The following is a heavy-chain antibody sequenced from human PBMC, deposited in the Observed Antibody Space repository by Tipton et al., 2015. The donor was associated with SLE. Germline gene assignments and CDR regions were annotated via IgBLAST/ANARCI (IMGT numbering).Heavy chain of an antibody. D-gene: IGHD3-22*01. J-gene: IGHJ4*02. CDR1: GGSINSYY. V-gene: IGHV4-4*07. CDR2: VHSSGTT. Sequence: TLSLTCTVPGGSINSYYWSWIRQPAGKGLEWIGRVHSSGTTLYNPSLNSRVTVSVDTSKNQFSLKLTSVIAADTAVYYCARGLRADRSSHFDYWGQGTLATVSS. CDR3: ARGLRADRSSHFDY.